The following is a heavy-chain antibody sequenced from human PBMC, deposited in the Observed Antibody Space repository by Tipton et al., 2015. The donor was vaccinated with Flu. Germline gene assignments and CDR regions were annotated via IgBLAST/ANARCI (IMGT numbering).Heavy chain of an antibody. V-gene: IGHV3-33*06. CDR2: IWYDGSNK. D-gene: IGHD2/OR15-2a*01. CDR1: GFIFSTYG. J-gene: IGHJ4*02. Sequence: SLRLSCAASGFIFSTYGMHWVRQAPGKGLEWVAVIWYDGSNKYYADSVKGRFTISRGNSKNTAYLQMNSLRAEDTAVYYCAKDKNEFYAFENWAQGTLVTVSS. CDR3: AKDKNEFYAFEN.